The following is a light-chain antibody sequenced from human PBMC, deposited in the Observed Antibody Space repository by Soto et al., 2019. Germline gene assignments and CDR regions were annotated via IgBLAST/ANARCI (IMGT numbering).Light chain of an antibody. V-gene: IGLV1-40*01. CDR3: QSYDSSLSGSRV. Sequence: QSVLIQPPSASGTPGQRVTISCSGSSSNIGSNYVYWFQQLPGAAPRLLIYGNSNRPSGVPDRFSGSKSGTSASLAITGLQAEDEADYYCQSYDSSLSGSRVFGGGTKLTVL. CDR1: SSNIGSNY. J-gene: IGLJ3*02. CDR2: GNS.